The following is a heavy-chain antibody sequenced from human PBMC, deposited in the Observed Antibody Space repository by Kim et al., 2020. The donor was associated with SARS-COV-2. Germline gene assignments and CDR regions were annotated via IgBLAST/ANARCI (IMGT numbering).Heavy chain of an antibody. CDR1: GGSFSGYY. J-gene: IGHJ4*02. V-gene: IGHV4-34*01. Sequence: SETLSLTCAVYGGSFSGYYWSWIRQPPGKGLEWIGEINHSGSTNYNPSLKSRVTISVDTSKNQFSLKLSSVTAADTAVYYCARHPYDILTGYADYWGQGTLVTVSS. CDR2: INHSGST. D-gene: IGHD3-9*01. CDR3: ARHPYDILTGYADY.